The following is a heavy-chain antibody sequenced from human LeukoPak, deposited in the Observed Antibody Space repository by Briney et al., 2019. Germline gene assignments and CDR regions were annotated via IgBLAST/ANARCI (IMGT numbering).Heavy chain of an antibody. Sequence: GGSLRLSCTASGFTFGDYAMSWVRQAPGKGLEGVGFIRSKAYGGTTEYAASVKGRFTISRDDSKSIAYLQMNSLKTEDTAVYYCTRGLDMITFGGVRYWGQGTLVTVSS. CDR2: IRSKAYGGTT. CDR3: TRGLDMITFGGVRY. J-gene: IGHJ4*02. V-gene: IGHV3-49*04. D-gene: IGHD3-16*01. CDR1: GFTFGDYA.